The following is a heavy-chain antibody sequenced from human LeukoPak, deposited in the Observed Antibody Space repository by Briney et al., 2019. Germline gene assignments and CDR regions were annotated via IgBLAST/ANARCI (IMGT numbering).Heavy chain of an antibody. Sequence: GGSLRLSCTASGFIFSTYNMNWVRQAPGKGLEWVSYISLSSTAIYYADSVKGRFTISRDNAKNSLYLQMNSLRAEDTAVYYCAREGPGYCSGGTCYSTGYFDYWGQGTVVTVSS. J-gene: IGHJ4*02. CDR1: GFIFSTYN. CDR3: AREGPGYCSGGTCYSTGYFDY. CDR2: ISLSSTAI. D-gene: IGHD2-15*01. V-gene: IGHV3-48*04.